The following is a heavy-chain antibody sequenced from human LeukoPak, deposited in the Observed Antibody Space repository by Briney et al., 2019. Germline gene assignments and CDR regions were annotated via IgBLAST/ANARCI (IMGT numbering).Heavy chain of an antibody. CDR3: ARYYYDSSGYPKALWYFDL. J-gene: IGHJ2*01. V-gene: IGHV4-59*01. Sequence: SGTLSLTCTVSGGSISSYYWSWIRQPPGKGLEWIGYIHYSGSTNYNPSLKSRVTISVDTSKNQFSLKLSSVTAADTAVCYCARYYYDSSGYPKALWYFDLWGRGTLITVSS. CDR2: IHYSGST. CDR1: GGSISSYY. D-gene: IGHD3-22*01.